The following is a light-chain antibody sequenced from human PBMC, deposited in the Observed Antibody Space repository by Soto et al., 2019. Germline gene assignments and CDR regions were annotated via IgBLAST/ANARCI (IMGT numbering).Light chain of an antibody. J-gene: IGLJ3*02. CDR1: SGHSSYA. CDR2: LNTDGSH. V-gene: IGLV4-69*01. CDR3: QTWGTGIWV. Sequence: QPVLTQSPSASASLGASVKLTCTLSSGHSSYAIAWHQQQPEKGPRFLMKLNTDGSHSKGDGIPDRFSGSSSGADRYLTSSSLQSEDEADYYCQTWGTGIWVFGGGTKLTVL.